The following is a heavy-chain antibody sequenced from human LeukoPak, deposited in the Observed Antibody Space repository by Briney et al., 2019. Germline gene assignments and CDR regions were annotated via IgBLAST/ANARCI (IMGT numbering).Heavy chain of an antibody. V-gene: IGHV3-30-3*01. D-gene: IGHD6-19*01. CDR3: ARDAQLSSGWYEIDY. J-gene: IGHJ4*01. CDR2: ISYDGSNK. CDR1: GFTFSSYA. Sequence: GGSLRLSCAASGFTFSSYAMHWVRQAPGKGLEWVAVISYDGSNKYYADSVKGRFTISRDNSKNTLYLQMNSLRAEDTAVYYCARDAQLSSGWYEIDYWGQEPWSPSPQ.